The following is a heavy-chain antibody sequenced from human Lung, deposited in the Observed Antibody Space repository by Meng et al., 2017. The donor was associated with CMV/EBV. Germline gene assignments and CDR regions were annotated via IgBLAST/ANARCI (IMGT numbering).Heavy chain of an antibody. CDR3: TRGVFDY. J-gene: IGHJ4*02. CDR1: GFTFSDYG. V-gene: IGHV3-21*06. Sequence: ESXKISCATSGFTFSDYGMNWVCQAPGKGLEWVALISGTTDYIYYADSIKGRFTVSRDDAKNALYLQMNNLRADDTALYYCTRGVFDYWGQGAMVTVSS. CDR2: ISGTTDYI.